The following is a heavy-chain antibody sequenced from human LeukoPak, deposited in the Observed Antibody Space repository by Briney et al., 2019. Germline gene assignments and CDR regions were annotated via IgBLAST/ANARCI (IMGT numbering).Heavy chain of an antibody. CDR1: GGSISGYY. CDR2: NSHSGST. D-gene: IGHD1-26*01. V-gene: IGHV4-59*01. J-gene: IGHJ3*02. CDR3: ARGRWELPI. Sequence: SETLSLTCTVSGGSISGYYWSWIRQPPGKGLEAIGYNSHSGSTNYNPSLKSRVTISVDTSKNQFSLKLTSVTAADTAVYYCARGRWELPIWGQGTMVTVSS.